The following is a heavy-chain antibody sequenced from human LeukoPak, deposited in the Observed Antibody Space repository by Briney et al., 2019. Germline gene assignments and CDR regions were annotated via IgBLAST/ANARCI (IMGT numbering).Heavy chain of an antibody. CDR2: IKSKTDGRTT. D-gene: IGHD6-19*01. Sequence: GWSLTLSFAASGCIFRNVWMSWVRQAPGKELEWVGRIKSKTDGRTTDYAAYVKGRFTISRDDSKNTLNLQMNSLKTEDTAVYYCTPSIAVAGSLDYWGQGTLVTVSS. J-gene: IGHJ4*02. V-gene: IGHV3-15*01. CDR3: TPSIAVAGSLDY. CDR1: GCIFRNVW.